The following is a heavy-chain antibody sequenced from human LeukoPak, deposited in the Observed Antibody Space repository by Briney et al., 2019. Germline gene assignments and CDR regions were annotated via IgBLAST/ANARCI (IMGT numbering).Heavy chain of an antibody. CDR1: EFPFSSYV. CDR3: ARDLGGSGASPLDY. D-gene: IGHD1-26*01. CDR2: ISHDGRSR. J-gene: IGHJ4*02. Sequence: PGGSLRLSCAASEFPFSSYVMHWVRQVPGKGLVWVSRISHDGRSRTYADSVKGRFTISRDNAKNSLYLQMNSLRAEDTAVYYCARDLGGSGASPLDYWGQGTLVTVSS. V-gene: IGHV3-74*01.